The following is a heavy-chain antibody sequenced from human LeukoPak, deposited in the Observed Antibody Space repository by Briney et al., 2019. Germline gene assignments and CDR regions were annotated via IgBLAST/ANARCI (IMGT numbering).Heavy chain of an antibody. CDR1: GAPVNFYY. V-gene: IGHV4-4*07. CDR3: AKESRLGGASGSHHFDY. D-gene: IGHD3-10*01. Sequence: TSETLSLTCTVSGAPVNFYYLSWIRHSAEKGLECIGRIYTRGNTNYNPSLKSRVTLSVDTSRNQFSLMLSSVTAADTAVYYCAKESRLGGASGSHHFDYWGQGVLVTVSS. J-gene: IGHJ4*02. CDR2: IYTRGNT.